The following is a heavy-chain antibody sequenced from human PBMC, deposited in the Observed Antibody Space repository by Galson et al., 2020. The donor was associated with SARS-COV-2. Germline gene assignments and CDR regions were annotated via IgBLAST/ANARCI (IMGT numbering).Heavy chain of an antibody. CDR1: GFTFSSYA. V-gene: IGHV3-30*04. CDR2: ISYDGSNK. Sequence: GGSLRLSCAASGFTFSSYAMHWVRQAPGKGLEWVAVISYDGSNKYYADSVKGRFTISRDNSKNTLYLQMNSLRAEDTAVFYCARDSYDYVWGTYIYNYWGQGTLVTVSS. CDR3: ARDSYDYVWGTYIYNY. J-gene: IGHJ4*02. D-gene: IGHD3-16*01.